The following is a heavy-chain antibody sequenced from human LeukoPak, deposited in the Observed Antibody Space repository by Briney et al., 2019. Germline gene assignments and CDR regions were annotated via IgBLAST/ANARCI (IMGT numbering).Heavy chain of an antibody. Sequence: SETLSLTCTVSGGSISSYYWSWIRQPPGKGLEWIGYIYYSGSTNYNPSLKSRVTISVDTSKNQFSLKLSSVTAADTAVYYCARLYYDFWSGYYTGGYFDYWGQGTLVTVSS. CDR1: GGSISSYY. J-gene: IGHJ4*02. CDR3: ARLYYDFWSGYYTGGYFDY. D-gene: IGHD3-3*01. V-gene: IGHV4-59*01. CDR2: IYYSGST.